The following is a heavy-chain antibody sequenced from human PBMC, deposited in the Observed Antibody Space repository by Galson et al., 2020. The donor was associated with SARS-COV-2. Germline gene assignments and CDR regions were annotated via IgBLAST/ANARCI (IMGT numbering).Heavy chain of an antibody. V-gene: IGHV4-30-2*01. Sequence: SETLSFTCAVLGGPMNSGRYSWSWIRQPPGKGLEWIGYIYHSGNTYYNPSLKSRVTISVDRSKNQFSLKLSSVTAADTAVYYCARVGGFGDSGDWFDPWGQGTLVTVSS. CDR3: ARVGGFGDSGDWFDP. CDR2: IYHSGNT. J-gene: IGHJ5*02. CDR1: GGPMNSGRYS. D-gene: IGHD3-10*01.